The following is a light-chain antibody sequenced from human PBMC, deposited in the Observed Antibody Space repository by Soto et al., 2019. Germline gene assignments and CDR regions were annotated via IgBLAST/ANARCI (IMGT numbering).Light chain of an antibody. Sequence: EIVLTQSPRLRSLSAGETATLSCMCSQGIGDTLAWYQHKPGQTPRLLIYDTSTRATGVPARFSGSRSGTEFTLTINSLQSEDFAVYYCQQYNNWPPWTFGQGTKVDIK. CDR1: QGIGDT. CDR2: DTS. CDR3: QQYNNWPPWT. V-gene: IGKV3-15*01. J-gene: IGKJ1*01.